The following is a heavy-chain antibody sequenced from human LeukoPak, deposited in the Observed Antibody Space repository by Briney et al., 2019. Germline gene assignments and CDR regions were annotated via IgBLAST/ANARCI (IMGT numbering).Heavy chain of an antibody. CDR2: ISSSGSHT. Sequence: GGSLRLSCAASGFTFSSYSMTWVRQAPGEGLDWVSSISSSGSHTYYADSVKGRFTISRDNAKNSLYLQMNSLRAEDTAVYYCARGSIRYCGGDCYSFDYWGQGTLVTVSS. CDR1: GFTFSSYS. V-gene: IGHV3-21*04. D-gene: IGHD2-21*02. CDR3: ARGSIRYCGGDCYSFDY. J-gene: IGHJ4*02.